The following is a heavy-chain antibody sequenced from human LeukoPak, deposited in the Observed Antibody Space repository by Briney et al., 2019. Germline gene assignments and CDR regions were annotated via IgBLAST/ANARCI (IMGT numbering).Heavy chain of an antibody. D-gene: IGHD6-13*01. CDR1: GLTFSSDW. Sequence: GGSLRLSCAASGLTFSSDWMHWVRQATGKGLEWVSAIGTAGDTYYPGSVKGRFTISRENAKNSLYLQMNSLSAEDTAVYYCARDLSAGYSSNWYDYWGQGTLVTVSS. J-gene: IGHJ5*01. CDR2: IGTAGDT. CDR3: ARDLSAGYSSNWYDY. V-gene: IGHV3-13*01.